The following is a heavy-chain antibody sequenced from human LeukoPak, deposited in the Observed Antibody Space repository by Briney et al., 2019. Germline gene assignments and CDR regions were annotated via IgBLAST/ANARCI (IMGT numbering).Heavy chain of an antibody. V-gene: IGHV4-59*08. CDR2: IYYSGST. J-gene: IGHJ4*02. CDR1: GVSISSYY. D-gene: IGHD4-17*01. Sequence: PSETLSLTCTVSGVSISSYYWSWIRQPPGKGLEWIGYIYYSGSTNYNPSLKSRVTISVDTSKNQFSLKVNSVTAADTAVYYCARSGTVTVSGTKFNYFDYWGQGTLVTVSS. CDR3: ARSGTVTVSGTKFNYFDY.